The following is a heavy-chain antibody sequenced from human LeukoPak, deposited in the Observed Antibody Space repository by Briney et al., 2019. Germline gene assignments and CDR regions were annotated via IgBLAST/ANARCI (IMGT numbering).Heavy chain of an antibody. CDR1: GFTVSSNY. Sequence: PGGSLRLSCAASGFTVSSNYMSWVRQAPGKGLEWVSLIYSGGSTYYADSVKGRFTISRDNSKNTLYLQMNSLRAEDTAVYYCARDGSQRAVAVWGQGTLVTVSS. J-gene: IGHJ4*02. V-gene: IGHV3-53*01. CDR2: IYSGGST. D-gene: IGHD6-19*01. CDR3: ARDGSQRAVAV.